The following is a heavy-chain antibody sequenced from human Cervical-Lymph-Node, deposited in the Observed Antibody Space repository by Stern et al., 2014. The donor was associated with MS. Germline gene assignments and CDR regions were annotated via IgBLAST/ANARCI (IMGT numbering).Heavy chain of an antibody. D-gene: IGHD3-3*01. CDR3: ARDQRGITIFGVVTDYYYLGMDV. V-gene: IGHV1-2*02. CDR2: INPKTGGT. CDR1: GYIFTGYY. Sequence: QVQLVQSGAEVKKPGASVKVSCKTSGYIFTGYYIHWVRQAPGQGLEWMAWINPKTGGTEYAQKFQGRVTMSRDTSSSTAYVELSSLTSDDTAVYYCARDQRGITIFGVVTDYYYLGMDVWGQGTTVTVSS. J-gene: IGHJ6*02.